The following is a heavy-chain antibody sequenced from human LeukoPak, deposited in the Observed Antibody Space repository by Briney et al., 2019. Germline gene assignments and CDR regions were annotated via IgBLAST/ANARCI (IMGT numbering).Heavy chain of an antibody. CDR3: ARSPNCGGDCS. D-gene: IGHD2-21*02. V-gene: IGHV3-74*03. CDR1: GFTFSSYW. Sequence: GGSLRLSCAASGFTFSSYWMHWVRQAPGEGLVWVARINSDGSSTTYADSVKGRFTISRDNAKDTLYLQMNSLRAEDTAVYYCARSPNCGGDCSWGQGTLVTVSS. J-gene: IGHJ5*02. CDR2: INSDGSST.